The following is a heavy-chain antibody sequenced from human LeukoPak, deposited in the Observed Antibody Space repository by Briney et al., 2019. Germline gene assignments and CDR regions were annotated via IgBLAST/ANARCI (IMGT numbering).Heavy chain of an antibody. D-gene: IGHD3-3*01. CDR2: IRYDGSNK. Sequence: GGSLRLSCAASGFTFSSYGMHWVRQAPGKGLGWVAFIRYDGSNKYYADSVKGRFTISRDNSKNTLYLQMNSLRAEDTAVYYCAKMYYDFWSGYSWGQGTLVTVSS. CDR3: AKMYYDFWSGYS. V-gene: IGHV3-30*02. J-gene: IGHJ5*02. CDR1: GFTFSSYG.